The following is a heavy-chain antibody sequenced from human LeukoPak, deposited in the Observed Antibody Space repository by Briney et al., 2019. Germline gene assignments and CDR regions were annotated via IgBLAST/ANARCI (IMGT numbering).Heavy chain of an antibody. Sequence: GGSLRLSCAASGFIFSAYEMHWVRQAPGKGLEWVSCISTSGNTIYYADSVKGRLTVSRDNARNSLYLQVSSLRADDTALYYCARDGPGYSFDHWGQGTLVTVSS. CDR1: GFIFSAYE. J-gene: IGHJ4*02. V-gene: IGHV3-48*03. CDR3: ARDGPGYSFDH. CDR2: ISTSGNTI. D-gene: IGHD5-18*01.